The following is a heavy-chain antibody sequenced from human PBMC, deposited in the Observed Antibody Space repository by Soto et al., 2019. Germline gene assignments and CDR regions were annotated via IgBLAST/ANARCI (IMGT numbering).Heavy chain of an antibody. CDR2: INSDGTTT. V-gene: IGHV3-74*01. J-gene: IGHJ6*02. D-gene: IGHD3-9*01. Sequence: GGSLRLSCAASGLTFRNYWMHWVRQAPGKGLVWVSRINSDGTTTNYADSVKGRFTISRDNAENTLFLQMNSLRAEDTAVYYCARGGILTGYRDHYLYYGLEVWGQGTTVTVSS. CDR1: GLTFRNYW. CDR3: ARGGILTGYRDHYLYYGLEV.